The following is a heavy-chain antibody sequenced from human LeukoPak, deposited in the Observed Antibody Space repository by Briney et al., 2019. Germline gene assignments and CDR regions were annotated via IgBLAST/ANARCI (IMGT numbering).Heavy chain of an antibody. D-gene: IGHD3-10*01. CDR1: GGSFSGYY. CDR2: INHSGST. V-gene: IGHV4-34*01. Sequence: PSETLSLTCAVYGGSFSGYYWSWIRQPPGKGLEWIGEINHSGSTNYNPSLKSRVTISVDTSKNQFSLKLSSVTAADTAVYYCASGLKPIMVRGVKPSRWFDPWGQGTLVTVSS. CDR3: ASGLKPIMVRGVKPSRWFDP. J-gene: IGHJ5*02.